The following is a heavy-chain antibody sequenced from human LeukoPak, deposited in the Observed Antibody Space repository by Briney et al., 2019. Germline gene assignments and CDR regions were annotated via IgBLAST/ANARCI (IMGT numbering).Heavy chain of an antibody. CDR2: IFYDGSP. J-gene: IGHJ6*03. V-gene: IGHV4-39*07. Sequence: SETLSLTCTVSSGSISNSNYYWGWIRQPPGKGLEWIGSIFYDGSPNYNPSLKSRVTISVDTSKNQFSLKLSSVTAADTAVYYCVRVRRYGYYYYYMDVWGKGTTVTISS. CDR1: SGSISNSNYY. D-gene: IGHD1-1*01. CDR3: VRVRRYGYYYYYMDV.